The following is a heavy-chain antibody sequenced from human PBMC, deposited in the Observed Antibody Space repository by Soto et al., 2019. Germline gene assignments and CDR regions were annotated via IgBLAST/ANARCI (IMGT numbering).Heavy chain of an antibody. CDR3: ARGLEYHLDQYCFDY. V-gene: IGHV4-39*01. CDR1: GGSISSSSYY. Sequence: SETLSLTCTVSGGSISSSSYYWGWIRQPPGKGLEWIGSIYYSGSTYYNPSLKSRVTISVDTSKNQFSLKLSSVTAADTAVYYCARGLEYHLDQYCFDYWGQGTLVTVSS. D-gene: IGHD2-2*01. CDR2: IYYSGST. J-gene: IGHJ4*02.